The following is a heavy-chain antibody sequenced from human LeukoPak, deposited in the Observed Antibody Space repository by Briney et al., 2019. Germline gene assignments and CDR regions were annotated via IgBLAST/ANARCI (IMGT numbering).Heavy chain of an antibody. CDR3: AKDAVPAAMSFGYYYGMDV. V-gene: IGHV3-30*18. CDR2: ISYDGSNK. D-gene: IGHD2-2*01. J-gene: IGHJ6*02. Sequence: GGSLRLSCAASGFTFSSYGMHWVRQAPGKGLEWVAVISYDGSNKYYADSVKGRFTISRDNSKNTLYLQMNSLRAEDTAVYYCAKDAVPAAMSFGYYYGMDVWGQGTTVTVSS. CDR1: GFTFSSYG.